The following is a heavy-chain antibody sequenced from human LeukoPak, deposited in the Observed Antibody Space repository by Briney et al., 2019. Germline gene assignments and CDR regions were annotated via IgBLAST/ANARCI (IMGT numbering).Heavy chain of an antibody. J-gene: IGHJ4*02. CDR3: AKSGRTSGYPY. D-gene: IGHD3-22*01. CDR2: IHGNGGRT. CDR1: GFTFAAYA. Sequence: GGSLRLSCAASGFTFAAYAMTWVRQAPGKGLEWVSSIHGNGGRTWYADSVKGRFTISRDNSKNTLYLQTNSLRAEDTAVYYCAKSGRTSGYPYWGQGTLVTVSS. V-gene: IGHV3-23*01.